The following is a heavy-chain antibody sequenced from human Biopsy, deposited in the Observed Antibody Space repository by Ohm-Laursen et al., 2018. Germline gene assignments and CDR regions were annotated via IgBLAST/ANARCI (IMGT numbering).Heavy chain of an antibody. J-gene: IGHJ4*02. CDR1: GFTFSDYY. CDR3: ARDRRDWQHFFGY. D-gene: IGHD3-3*02. Sequence: SLRLSCAASGFTFSDYYMNWFRRAPGKGLEWIAYIHKDSTTEYYADSVRGRFSISRDNAQKSLYLQMNSLRAEDTAVYYCARDRRDWQHFFGYWGQGTEVIVSS. V-gene: IGHV3-11*01. CDR2: IHKDSTTE.